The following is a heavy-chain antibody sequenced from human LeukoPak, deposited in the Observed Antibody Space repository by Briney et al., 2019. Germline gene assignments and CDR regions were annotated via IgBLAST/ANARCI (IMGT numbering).Heavy chain of an antibody. CDR2: IYTSGST. V-gene: IGHV4-4*07. CDR3: ARAPREYYDIFTGYYTLDAFDI. J-gene: IGHJ3*02. Sequence: SETLSLTCAVSVGSLSSYYWSWIRQPAGKGLEWIGCIYTSGSTNYKPSLKSRVTMSVDTAKNQFSLKLSSVTAADTAVYYFARAPREYYDIFTGYYTLDAFDIGGQGTMVTVSS. D-gene: IGHD3-9*01. CDR1: VGSLSSYY.